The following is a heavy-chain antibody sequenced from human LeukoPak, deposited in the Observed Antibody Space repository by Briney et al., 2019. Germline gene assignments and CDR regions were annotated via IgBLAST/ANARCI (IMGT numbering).Heavy chain of an antibody. J-gene: IGHJ2*01. CDR2: IYHSGST. D-gene: IGHD4-17*01. CDR3: ARDSGYGDRADYWYFDL. CDR1: GYSISSGYY. V-gene: IGHV4-38-2*02. Sequence: SETLSLTCTVSGYSISSGYYWGWIRQPPGKGLEWIGSIYHSGSTYYNPSLKSRVTISVDTSKNQFSLKLSSVTAADTAAYYCARDSGYGDRADYWYFDLWGRGTLVTVSS.